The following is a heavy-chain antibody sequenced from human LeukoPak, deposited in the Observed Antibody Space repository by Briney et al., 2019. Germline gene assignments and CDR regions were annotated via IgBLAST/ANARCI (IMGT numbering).Heavy chain of an antibody. CDR2: IIPILGIA. V-gene: IGHV1-69*04. CDR3: ARLAHGGNFLFDY. Sequence: GASVKVSCKASGGTFSSYAISWVRQAPGQGLEWMGRIIPILGIANYAQKFQGRVTITADKSTSTAYMELSSLRSEDTAVYYCARLAHGGNFLFDYWGQGTLVTVSS. CDR1: GGTFSSYA. J-gene: IGHJ4*02. D-gene: IGHD4-23*01.